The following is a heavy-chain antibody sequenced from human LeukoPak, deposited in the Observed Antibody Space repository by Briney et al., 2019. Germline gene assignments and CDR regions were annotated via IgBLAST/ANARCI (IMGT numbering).Heavy chain of an antibody. V-gene: IGHV4-59*12. CDR3: ATDGTQQNLLWFGE. CDR2: IYYSGST. J-gene: IGHJ4*02. D-gene: IGHD3-10*01. CDR1: GGSISSYY. Sequence: SETLSLTCTVSGGSISSYYWSWIRQPPGKGLEWIGYIYYSGSTNYNPSLKSRVTISVDTSKNQFSLKLSSVTAADTAVYYCATDGTQQNLLWFGEWGQGTLVTVSS.